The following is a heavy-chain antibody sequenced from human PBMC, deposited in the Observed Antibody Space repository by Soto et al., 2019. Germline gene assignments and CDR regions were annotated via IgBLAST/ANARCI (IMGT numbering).Heavy chain of an antibody. CDR1: GFTFSSYA. CDR3: AKVAIVATIWKAEFDY. CDR2: ISGSGGST. D-gene: IGHD5-12*01. J-gene: IGHJ4*02. Sequence: GGSLRLSCAASGFTFSSYAMSWVRQAPGKGLEWVSAISGSGGSTYYADSVKGRFTISRDNSKNTLYLQMNSLRAEDTAVYYCAKVAIVATIWKAEFDYWGQGTLVTVSS. V-gene: IGHV3-23*01.